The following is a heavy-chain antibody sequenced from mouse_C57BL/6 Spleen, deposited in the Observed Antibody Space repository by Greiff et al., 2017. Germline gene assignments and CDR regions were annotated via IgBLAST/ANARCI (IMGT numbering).Heavy chain of an antibody. J-gene: IGHJ2*01. D-gene: IGHD1-1*01. V-gene: IGHV1-76*01. Sequence: VQLQQSGAELVRPGASVKLSCKASGYTFTDYYINWVKQRPGQGLEWIARLYPGSGNTYYNEKFKGKATLTAEKSSSTAYMQLSSLTSEDSAVYFCARTTGYYGDFDYWGQGTTLTVSS. CDR1: GYTFTDYY. CDR3: ARTTGYYGDFDY. CDR2: LYPGSGNT.